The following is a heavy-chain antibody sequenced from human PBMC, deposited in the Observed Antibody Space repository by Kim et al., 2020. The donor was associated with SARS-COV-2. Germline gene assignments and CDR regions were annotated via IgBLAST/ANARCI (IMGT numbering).Heavy chain of an antibody. J-gene: IGHJ4*01. Sequence: GGSLRLSCTASGFPFSAYSMNWVRQTPGKGLEWVAAISIGSAHIYYRDSLKGRFIISRDNAKNSLFLQINDLEADDTAVYFCARDRVMSATRGEFDSWG. V-gene: IGHV3-21*06. CDR2: ISIGSAHI. CDR3: ARDRVMSATRGEFDS. D-gene: IGHD2-15*01. CDR1: GFPFSAYS.